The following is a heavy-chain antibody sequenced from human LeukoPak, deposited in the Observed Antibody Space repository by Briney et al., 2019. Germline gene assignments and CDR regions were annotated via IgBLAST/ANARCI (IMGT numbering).Heavy chain of an antibody. Sequence: PMASVKVSCKASGGTFSSYAFSWVRQAPGQGLEWMGGIIPIFGTANYAQKFQGRVTITADESTSTAYMELSSLRSEDTAVYYCAGSKDLRLDDIYYWGQGTLVTVSS. CDR1: GGTFSSYA. CDR3: AGSKDLRLDDIYY. D-gene: IGHD3-9*01. V-gene: IGHV1-69*13. J-gene: IGHJ4*02. CDR2: IIPIFGTA.